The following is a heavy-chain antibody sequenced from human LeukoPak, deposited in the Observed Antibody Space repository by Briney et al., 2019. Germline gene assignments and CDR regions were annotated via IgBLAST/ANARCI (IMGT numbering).Heavy chain of an antibody. CDR3: VRHIKPAGPWDGMDI. J-gene: IGHJ6*02. CDR1: GYTVTSYY. D-gene: IGHD1-26*01. CDR2: LNPSGGST. V-gene: IGHV1-46*01. Sequence: ASVKVSCKASGYTVTSYYMHWMRQAPGQGLEWMGILNPSGGSTSYAQKFQGRATLTRATSTSTVYMELSSLRSEDTAVYYCVRHIKPAGPWDGMDIWGQGTTVIVSS.